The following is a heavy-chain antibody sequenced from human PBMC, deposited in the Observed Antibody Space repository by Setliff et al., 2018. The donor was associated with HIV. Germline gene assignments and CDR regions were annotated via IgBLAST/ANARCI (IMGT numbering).Heavy chain of an antibody. V-gene: IGHV4-59*11. Sequence: SETLSLTCTVSGGSISSHYWSWIRQPPGKGLEWIGSIYYSGSTNYNPSLKSRVTISVDTSKNQFSLKLSSVTAADTAVYYCARDRTPYYYDSSGYYGYYFDYWGPWTLLVTVSS. CDR2: IYYSGST. CDR3: ARDRTPYYYDSSGYYGYYFDY. CDR1: GGSISSHY. D-gene: IGHD3-22*01. J-gene: IGHJ4*03.